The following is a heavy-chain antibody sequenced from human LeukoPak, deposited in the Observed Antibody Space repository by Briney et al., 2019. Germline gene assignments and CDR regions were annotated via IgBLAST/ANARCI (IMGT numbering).Heavy chain of an antibody. Sequence: GASVKVSCKASGYTFTSYDINWVRQATGQGLEWMGWMNPNSGNTGYAQKFQGRVTMTRNTSISTAYMELSSLRSEDTAVYYCARNFFDAALYYHYGMDVWGQGTTVTVSS. V-gene: IGHV1-8*01. CDR2: MNPNSGNT. D-gene: IGHD3-9*01. CDR1: GYTFTSYD. J-gene: IGHJ6*02. CDR3: ARNFFDAALYYHYGMDV.